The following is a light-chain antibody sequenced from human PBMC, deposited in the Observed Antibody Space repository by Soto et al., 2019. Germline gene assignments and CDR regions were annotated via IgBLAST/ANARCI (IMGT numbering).Light chain of an antibody. V-gene: IGKV3-20*01. CDR2: GTS. J-gene: IGKJ4*01. CDR3: QQYD. Sequence: EIVLTQYPDTLSLSPGQRATLSCRASQSVNSGNLAWYQQKPCHAPRLLIYGTSNRATGIPDRSSGSGSRTDFTLTITGLEPEDFAVYYCQQYDFGGGTKVDIK. CDR1: QSVNSGN.